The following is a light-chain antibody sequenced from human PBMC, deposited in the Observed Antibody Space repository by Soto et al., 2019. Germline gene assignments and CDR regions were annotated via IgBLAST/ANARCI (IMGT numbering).Light chain of an antibody. Sequence: QSVLTQPPSVSEAPRQRVTISCSGSSSSIGNNGVNWYQQLPGKAPKLLIYYDDLKPSGVSDRFSGSKSGTSASLAISGLQSEDEADYYCATWDDSLNAYVFGIGTKLTVL. CDR1: SSSIGNNG. CDR2: YDD. CDR3: ATWDDSLNAYV. J-gene: IGLJ1*01. V-gene: IGLV1-36*01.